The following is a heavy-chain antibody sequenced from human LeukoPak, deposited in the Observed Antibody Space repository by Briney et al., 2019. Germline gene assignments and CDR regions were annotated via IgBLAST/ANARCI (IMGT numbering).Heavy chain of an antibody. CDR1: GGSFSGYY. D-gene: IGHD3-10*01. V-gene: IGHV4-34*01. Sequence: SETLSLTCAVYGGSFSGYYWSRIRQPPGKGLEWIGEINHSGSTNYNPSLKSRVTMSVDTSKNQFSLKLSSVTAADTAVYYCARDYLSYGSGDYYFDYWGQGTLVTVSS. CDR2: INHSGST. CDR3: ARDYLSYGSGDYYFDY. J-gene: IGHJ4*02.